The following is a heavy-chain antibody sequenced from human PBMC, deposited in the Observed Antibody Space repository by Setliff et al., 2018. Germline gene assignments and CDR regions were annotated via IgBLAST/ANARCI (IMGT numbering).Heavy chain of an antibody. CDR1: GFTFKTYS. V-gene: IGHV1-18*01. D-gene: IGHD5-18*01. Sequence: ASVKVSCKASGFTFKTYSFSWIRQAPGQGLEWVGWISGCNSNTIYEQNFQGRVTMTTDASTNTAYMELRSLGSDDTAVYYCATFRGYTYGYDYWGQGTLVTVSS. CDR2: ISGCNSNT. J-gene: IGHJ4*02. CDR3: ATFRGYTYGYDY.